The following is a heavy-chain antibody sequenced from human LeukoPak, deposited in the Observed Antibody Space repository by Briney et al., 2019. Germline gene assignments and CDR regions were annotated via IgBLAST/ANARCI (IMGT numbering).Heavy chain of an antibody. CDR1: GGSVSSHY. D-gene: IGHD1-26*01. CDR2: IYYSGST. CDR3: ASGSANWFDP. J-gene: IGHJ5*02. V-gene: IGHV4-59*02. Sequence: SETLSLTCTVSGGSVSSHYWSWIRQPPEKGLEWIGYIYYSGSTNYNPSLKSRVTISVDTSKNQFSLKLSSVTAADTAVYFCASGSANWFDPWGQGTLVTVSS.